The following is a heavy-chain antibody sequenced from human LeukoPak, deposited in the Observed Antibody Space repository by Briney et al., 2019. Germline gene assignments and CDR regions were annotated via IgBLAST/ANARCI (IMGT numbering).Heavy chain of an antibody. CDR1: GFTFSSYG. D-gene: IGHD2-2*01. V-gene: IGHV3-30*02. CDR2: IRYDGSNK. CDR3: AKKYCSSTSCYESYYYYMDV. J-gene: IGHJ6*03. Sequence: GGSLRLSCAASGFTFSSYGMHWVRQAPGKGPEWVAFIRYDGSNKYYADSVKGRFTISRDNSKNPLYLQMNSLSAEDTAVYYCAKKYCSSTSCYESYYYYMDVWGKGTTVTISS.